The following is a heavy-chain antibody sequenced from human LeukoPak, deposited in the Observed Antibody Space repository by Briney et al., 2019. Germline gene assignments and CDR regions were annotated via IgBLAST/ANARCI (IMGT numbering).Heavy chain of an antibody. J-gene: IGHJ4*02. CDR1: GFTFSSYA. V-gene: IGHV3-64*01. Sequence: GGSLRLSCAASGFTFSSYAMHLVRRAPGKGLEYVSAISSNGGSTYYANSVKGRFTISRDNSKNTLYLQMGSLRAEDMAVYYCARDRTLDYWGQGTLVTVSS. CDR3: ARDRTLDY. D-gene: IGHD2-2*01. CDR2: ISSNGGST.